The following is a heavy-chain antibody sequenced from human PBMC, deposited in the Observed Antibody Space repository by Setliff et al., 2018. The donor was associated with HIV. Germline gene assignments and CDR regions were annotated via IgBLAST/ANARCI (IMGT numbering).Heavy chain of an antibody. CDR3: ASARIPTGGTSTSFDF. V-gene: IGHV3-30*01. CDR1: GFTFRDFA. CDR2: ISYDGRSI. Sequence: LRLSCVASGFTFRDFAMHWVRQAPGKGLEWVSAISYDGRSIQYADSVKGRFTISRDNSKNTLYLQVNSLRPEDTAVYSCASARIPTGGTSTSFDFWGQGALVTVSS. D-gene: IGHD1-1*01. J-gene: IGHJ4*02.